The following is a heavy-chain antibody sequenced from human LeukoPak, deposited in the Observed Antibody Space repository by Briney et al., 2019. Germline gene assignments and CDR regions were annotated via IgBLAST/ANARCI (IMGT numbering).Heavy chain of an antibody. CDR1: GYDYTGFY. V-gene: IGHV1-2*06. J-gene: IGHJ6*02. D-gene: IGHD2-2*02. CDR2: ISPKSGGT. CDR3: ARDGGYCGSTTCYSRAEYYYYGLDA. Sequence: ASVKVSCKASGYDYTGFYIYWVRQAPGQGLEWIGRISPKSGGTNYGQKFQGRVTMTRDTSISTAYMELSRLTSDDTAVYYCARDGGYCGSTTCYSRAEYYYYGLDAWGQGTTVTVSS.